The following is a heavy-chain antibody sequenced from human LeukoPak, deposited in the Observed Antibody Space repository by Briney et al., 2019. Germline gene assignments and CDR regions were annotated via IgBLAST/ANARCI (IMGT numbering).Heavy chain of an antibody. Sequence: AASVKVSCKASGGTFSSYAISWVRQAPGQGLEWMGRIIPIFGIANYAQKFQGRVTITADKSTSTAYMELCSLRSEDTAVYYCARTGTYCSGGSCYWGYYYYGMDVWGQGTTVTVSS. CDR1: GGTFSSYA. J-gene: IGHJ6*02. CDR2: IIPIFGIA. CDR3: ARTGTYCSGGSCYWGYYYYGMDV. D-gene: IGHD2-15*01. V-gene: IGHV1-69*04.